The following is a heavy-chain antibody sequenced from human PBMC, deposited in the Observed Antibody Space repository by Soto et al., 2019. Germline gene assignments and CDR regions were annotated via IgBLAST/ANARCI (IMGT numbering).Heavy chain of an antibody. D-gene: IGHD3-3*01. CDR1: GFTFSNNG. J-gene: IGHJ4*02. CDR3: VTGHWNYFDY. Sequence: QVQLVESGGGVVQPGWSLRLSCAASGFTFSNNGMHWVRQAPGKGLEWVAFISNNESDTYYVDSVKGRFSISRDNSQNTLYLKMNSRRREDAAVYYCVTGHWNYFDYWGQGTLVTVSS. V-gene: IGHV3-30*03. CDR2: ISNNESDT.